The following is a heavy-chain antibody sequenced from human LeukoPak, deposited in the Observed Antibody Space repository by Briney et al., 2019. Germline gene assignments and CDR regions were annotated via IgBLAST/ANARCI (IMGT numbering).Heavy chain of an antibody. V-gene: IGHV4-34*01. CDR1: GGSFSGYY. Sequence: SETLSLTCAVYGGSFSGYYWSWIRQPPGKGLEWIGEINHSGSTNYNPSLKSRGTISVDTSKNQFSLKLSSVTAADTAVYYCAREDRQLGLDYWGQGTLVTVSS. CDR3: AREDRQLGLDY. D-gene: IGHD1-1*01. CDR2: INHSGST. J-gene: IGHJ4*02.